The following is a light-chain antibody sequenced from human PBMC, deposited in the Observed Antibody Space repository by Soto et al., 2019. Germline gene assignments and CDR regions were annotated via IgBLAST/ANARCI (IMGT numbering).Light chain of an antibody. J-gene: IGKJ4*01. Sequence: DIQMTQSPSSLPASVGDRVTITCRASQDIRSYLNWSQQKPGKAPKALIFDASSLQSGVPSRFSGSGSGTDFTLTINSLQPEDFATYYCQQSYSTPLTFGGGTKVDIK. CDR1: QDIRSY. V-gene: IGKV1-39*01. CDR3: QQSYSTPLT. CDR2: DAS.